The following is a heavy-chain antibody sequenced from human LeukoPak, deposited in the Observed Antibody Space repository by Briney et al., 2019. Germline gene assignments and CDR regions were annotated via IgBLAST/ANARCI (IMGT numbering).Heavy chain of an antibody. CDR2: INPNSGGT. CDR1: GYTFIGYY. J-gene: IGHJ4*02. CDR3: ARAEYSGYAYYFDY. V-gene: IGHV1-2*02. Sequence: ASVKASCKASGYTFIGYYMHWVRQAPGQGLEWMGWINPNSGGTKYAQKFQGRVTMTRDTSISTAYMELSRLRSDDTAVHYCARAEYSGYAYYFDYWGQGTLVTVSS. D-gene: IGHD5-12*01.